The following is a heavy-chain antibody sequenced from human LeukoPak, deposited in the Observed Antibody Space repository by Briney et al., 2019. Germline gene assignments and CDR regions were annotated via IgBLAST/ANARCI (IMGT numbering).Heavy chain of an antibody. CDR2: INPGGGST. CDR3: ARPGIHGDYEYHFDY. Sequence: ASVKVSCKASGYTFTSYYMHWVRQAPGQGLEWMGIINPGGGSTSYAQKFQGRVTMTRDTSTSTVYMELSSLRSEDTAVYYCARPGIHGDYEYHFDYWGQGTLVTVSS. CDR1: GYTFTSYY. D-gene: IGHD4-17*01. V-gene: IGHV1-46*01. J-gene: IGHJ4*02.